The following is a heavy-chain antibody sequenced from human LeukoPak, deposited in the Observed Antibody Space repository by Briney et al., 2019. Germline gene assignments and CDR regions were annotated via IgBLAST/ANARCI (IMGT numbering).Heavy chain of an antibody. CDR3: ARDNDLRPIVGATTFPNEFDY. V-gene: IGHV1-2*06. CDR2: INPSTGGT. CDR1: GYTFTGYY. D-gene: IGHD1-26*01. J-gene: IGHJ4*02. Sequence: ASVKVSCKPSGYTFTGYYLHWVRQATGQGLEWMGRINPSTGGTNYAQNFQGRVTMTRDASISTAYMELSRLTSDDTAVYYCARDNDLRPIVGATTFPNEFDYWGQGTLVTVSS.